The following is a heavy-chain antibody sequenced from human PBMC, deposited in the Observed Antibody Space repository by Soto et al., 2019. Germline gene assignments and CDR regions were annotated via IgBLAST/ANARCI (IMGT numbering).Heavy chain of an antibody. D-gene: IGHD3-10*01. CDR3: ARDLDGSGSYYTDY. CDR1: GYVFIGYG. V-gene: IGHV1-18*01. J-gene: IGHJ4*02. CDR2: ISRHNGNT. Sequence: ASVKVSCKASGYVFIGYGISWLRQSAGQGLEWMGWISRHNGNTNYAQKFQGRVTMTTDASTSTAYMELRSLRSDDTAVYYCARDLDGSGSYYTDYWGQGTLVTVSS.